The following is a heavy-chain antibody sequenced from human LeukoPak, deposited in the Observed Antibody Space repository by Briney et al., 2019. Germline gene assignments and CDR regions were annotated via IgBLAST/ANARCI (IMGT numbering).Heavy chain of an antibody. CDR2: ISGSGAGT. Sequence: PGGSLRLSCAVSGFTFSSYDMNWVRQAPGKGLEWVSGISGSGAGTYYADSVKGRFTISRDNSKNTLYLQMNSLRAEDTAVYYCAKMVREFYTISYYFDYWGQGTLVTVSS. CDR1: GFTFSSYD. CDR3: AKMVREFYTISYYFDY. V-gene: IGHV3-23*01. J-gene: IGHJ4*02. D-gene: IGHD2-8*01.